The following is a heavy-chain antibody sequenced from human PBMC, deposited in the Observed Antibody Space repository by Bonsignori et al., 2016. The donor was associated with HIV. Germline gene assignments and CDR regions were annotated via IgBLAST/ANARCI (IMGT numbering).Heavy chain of an antibody. D-gene: IGHD5-24*01. J-gene: IGHJ4*02. CDR3: ARDYKGNDY. Sequence: WIRQPPGKGLEWVSYISSSGSTIYYADSVKGRFTISRDNAKNSLYLQMNSLRAEDTAVYYCARDYKGNDYWGQGTLVTVSS. CDR2: ISSSGSTI. V-gene: IGHV3-11*01.